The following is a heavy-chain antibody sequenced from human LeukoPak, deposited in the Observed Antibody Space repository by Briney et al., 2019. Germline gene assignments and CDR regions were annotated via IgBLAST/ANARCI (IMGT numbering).Heavy chain of an antibody. CDR3: AREGEVRFSDAFDI. D-gene: IGHD3-3*01. V-gene: IGHV1-69*05. CDR2: IIPIFGTA. CDR1: GGTFSSYA. J-gene: IGHJ3*02. Sequence: SVKVSCKASGGTFSSYAISWVRQAPGQGLEWMGGIIPIFGTANYAQKFQGRVTITTDESTSTAYMELSSLRSEDTAVYYCAREGEVRFSDAFDIWGQGTMVTVSS.